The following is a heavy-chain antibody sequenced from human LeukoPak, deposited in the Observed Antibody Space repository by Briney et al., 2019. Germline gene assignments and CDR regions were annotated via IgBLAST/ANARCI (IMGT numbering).Heavy chain of an antibody. CDR1: GFTFSRHW. Sequence: GGSLRLSCAASGFTFSRHWMSWVRQAPGKGLEWVAHIRQDGNWRHHVDSVKGRFAISRDNAKNSLYLQMNSLRAEDTAVYYCSRASSSVPNLLDYWGQGTLVTVSS. CDR2: IRQDGNWR. CDR3: SRASSSVPNLLDY. V-gene: IGHV3-7*01. J-gene: IGHJ4*02. D-gene: IGHD6-19*01.